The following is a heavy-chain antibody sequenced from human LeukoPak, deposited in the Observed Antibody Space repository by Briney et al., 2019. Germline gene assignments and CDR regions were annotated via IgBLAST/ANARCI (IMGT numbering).Heavy chain of an antibody. D-gene: IGHD1-26*01. J-gene: IGHJ4*02. CDR2: ISASGGNS. Sequence: GGSLRLSCEAPGFTFSDSAMSWVRQASGRGLEWVSLISASGGNSYYADSVKGRFTVSRDSSKNTLHLQMNSLRAEDTAVYYCARDIELSCWGQGTLVTVSS. CDR1: GFTFSDSA. V-gene: IGHV3-23*01. CDR3: ARDIELSC.